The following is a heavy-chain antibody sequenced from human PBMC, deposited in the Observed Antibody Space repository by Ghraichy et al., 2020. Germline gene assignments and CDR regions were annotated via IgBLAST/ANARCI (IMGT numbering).Heavy chain of an antibody. Sequence: SETLSLTCAVYGGSFSGYYWSWICQPPGKGLEGIGEINHSGSTNYNPSLKSRVTISVDTSKNQFSLKLSSVTAADTAVYYCARGLGFGELPPFDYWGQGTLVTVSS. V-gene: IGHV4-34*01. CDR1: GGSFSGYY. J-gene: IGHJ4*02. CDR2: INHSGST. D-gene: IGHD3-10*01. CDR3: ARGLGFGELPPFDY.